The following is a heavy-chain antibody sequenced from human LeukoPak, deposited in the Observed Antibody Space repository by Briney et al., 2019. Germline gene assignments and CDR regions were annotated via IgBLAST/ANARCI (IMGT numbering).Heavy chain of an antibody. CDR2: IIPIFGTA. CDR3: AFSSYYLQGNYYYMDV. CDR1: GYTFTSYG. V-gene: IGHV1-18*01. D-gene: IGHD1-26*01. J-gene: IGHJ6*03. Sequence: ASVKVSCKASGYTFTSYGISWVRQAPGQGLEWVGGIIPIFGTANYAQKFQGRVTMTTDTSTSTVYMELRSLRSDDTAVYYCAFSSYYLQGNYYYMDVWGKGTTVTVSS.